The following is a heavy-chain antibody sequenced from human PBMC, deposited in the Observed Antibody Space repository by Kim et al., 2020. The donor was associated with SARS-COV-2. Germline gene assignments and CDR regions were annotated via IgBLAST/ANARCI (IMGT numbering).Heavy chain of an antibody. CDR3: AKDLFEGGSGSYYTGELGYYYGMDV. CDR2: ISGSGGST. D-gene: IGHD3-10*01. J-gene: IGHJ6*02. Sequence: GGSLRLSCAASGFTFSSYAMSWVRQAPGKGLEWVSAISGSGGSTYYADSVKGRFTISRDNSKNTLYLQMNSLRAEDTAVYYCAKDLFEGGSGSYYTGELGYYYGMDVWGQGTTVTVSS. CDR1: GFTFSSYA. V-gene: IGHV3-23*01.